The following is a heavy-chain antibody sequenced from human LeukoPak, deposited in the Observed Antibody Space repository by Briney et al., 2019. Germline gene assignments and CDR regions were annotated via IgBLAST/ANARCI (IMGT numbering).Heavy chain of an antibody. J-gene: IGHJ4*02. D-gene: IGHD3-10*01. Sequence: GGSLRLSCAASGFTFSSYAMSWVRQAPGKGLEWVSAISGSGGSTYYADSVKGRFTISRDNSKNTLYLQMNSLRAEDTAVYYCARGVGGSGSYYPFDYWGQGTLVTVSS. V-gene: IGHV3-23*01. CDR3: ARGVGGSGSYYPFDY. CDR2: ISGSGGST. CDR1: GFTFSSYA.